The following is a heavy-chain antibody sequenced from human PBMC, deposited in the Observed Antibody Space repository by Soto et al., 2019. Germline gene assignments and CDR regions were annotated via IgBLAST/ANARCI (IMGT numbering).Heavy chain of an antibody. D-gene: IGHD2-8*01. CDR3: AANSTAFQHMVPSDY. Sequence: QMQLEQSGPEVKKPGTSVKVSCKASGFTFTSSAFQWGRQARGQRLEWIGWIAVGSGYTNYAERFQDMVTLNRDMSTATTYMELSRLTSEDTAIYYCAANSTAFQHMVPSDYWGQGTLVTVSS. V-gene: IGHV1-58*01. J-gene: IGHJ4*02. CDR1: GFTFTSSA. CDR2: IAVGSGYT.